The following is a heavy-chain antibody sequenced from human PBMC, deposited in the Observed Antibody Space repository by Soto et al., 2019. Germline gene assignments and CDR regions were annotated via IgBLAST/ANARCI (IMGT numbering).Heavy chain of an antibody. J-gene: IGHJ4*02. D-gene: IGHD1-26*01. CDR3: AREVIVGATTGDY. Sequence: ASVKVSCKASGYTFTGYYMHWVPQAPGQGLEWMGWINPNSGGTNYAQKFQGRVTMTRDTSISTAYMELSRLRSDDTAVYYCAREVIVGATTGDYWGQGTLVTVSS. CDR1: GYTFTGYY. V-gene: IGHV1-2*02. CDR2: INPNSGGT.